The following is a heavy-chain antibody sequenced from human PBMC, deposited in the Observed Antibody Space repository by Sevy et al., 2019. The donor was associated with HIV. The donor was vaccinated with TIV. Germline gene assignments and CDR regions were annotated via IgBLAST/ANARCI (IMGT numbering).Heavy chain of an antibody. CDR1: EFTFSSYA. V-gene: IGHV3-23*01. Sequence: GGSLRLSCSASEFTFSSYAMSWVRQAPGKGLEWVSSISGSGRFTYYADFVEGRFIIYRDNSKNTLSVQMNSLRAEDTAVYYCAKGFCSGATCPRDYYYYGMDVWGQGTTVTVSS. J-gene: IGHJ6*02. CDR3: AKGFCSGATCPRDYYYYGMDV. CDR2: ISGSGRFT. D-gene: IGHD2-15*01.